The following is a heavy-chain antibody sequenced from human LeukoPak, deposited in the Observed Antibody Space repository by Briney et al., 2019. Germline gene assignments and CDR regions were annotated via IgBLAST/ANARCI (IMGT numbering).Heavy chain of an antibody. CDR3: ARVLEVRGVIGYYFDY. CDR2: ISSSSSYT. J-gene: IGHJ4*02. D-gene: IGHD3-10*01. CDR1: GFTVSSNY. Sequence: PGGSLRLSCAVSGFTVSSNYMSWVRQAPGKGLEWVSYISSSSSYTNYADSVKGRFTISRDNAKNSLYLQMNSLRADDTAVYYCARVLEVRGVIGYYFDYWGQGTLVTVSS. V-gene: IGHV3-11*05.